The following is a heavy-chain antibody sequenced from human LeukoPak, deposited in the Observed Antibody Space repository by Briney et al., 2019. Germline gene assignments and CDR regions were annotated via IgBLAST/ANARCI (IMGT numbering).Heavy chain of an antibody. CDR1: GGSISSYY. CDR2: INYSGNT. V-gene: IGHV4-59*01. Sequence: SETLSLTCTVSGGSISSYYWSWIRQPPGKGLEWIGYINYSGNTNYNPSLKSRVTISVDTSKNQFSLILSSVTAADTAVYYCARGSCGECPPGYWGQGTLVTVSP. CDR3: ARGSCGECPPGY. J-gene: IGHJ4*02. D-gene: IGHD2-21*01.